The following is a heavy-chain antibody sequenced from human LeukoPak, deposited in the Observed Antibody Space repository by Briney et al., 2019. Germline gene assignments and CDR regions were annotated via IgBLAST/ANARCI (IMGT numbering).Heavy chain of an antibody. J-gene: IGHJ4*02. CDR1: GYTFTNHG. D-gene: IGHD4-17*01. CDR2: ISGYNGNT. V-gene: IGHV1-18*01. Sequence: ASVKVSCKTSGYTFTNHGISWVRQAPGQGLEWMGWISGYNGNTDYVQKFRGRITMTTDTSTSTAYLQLRSLSSDDTALYYCARDLSLGRHDDGEPFDSWGQGTLVTVSS. CDR3: ARDLSLGRHDDGEPFDS.